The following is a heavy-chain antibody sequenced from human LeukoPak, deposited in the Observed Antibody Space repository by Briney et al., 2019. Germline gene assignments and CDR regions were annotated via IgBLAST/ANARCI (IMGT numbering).Heavy chain of an antibody. J-gene: IGHJ3*02. CDR1: EFTLVNYW. CDR3: ARGGLDHAYDI. Sequence: PGGSLRLSCAASEFTLVNYWTHWVRQAPGKGLMWASRVNSDGGGTIYADSVKGRFTVSRDNTKNSVYLQMSSLRADDTGVYYCARGGLDHAYDIWGQGTMVTVSS. V-gene: IGHV3-74*01. CDR2: VNSDGGGT. D-gene: IGHD6-19*01.